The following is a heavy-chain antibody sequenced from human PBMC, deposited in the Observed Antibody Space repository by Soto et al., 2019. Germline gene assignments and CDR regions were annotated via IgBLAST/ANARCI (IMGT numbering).Heavy chain of an antibody. CDR2: ISSSSRYI. J-gene: IGHJ1*01. V-gene: IGHV3-21*01. D-gene: IGHD1-26*01. CDR3: ARDPSDLWEPDQYFQP. CDR1: GFTFSSYS. Sequence: PGGSLRLSCAASGFTFSSYSMNWVRQAPGKGLEWVSSISSSSRYINYADSVKGRFTISRDNAKNSLYLQMNSRRADDTAVYYCARDPSDLWEPDQYFQPWGQGTLVTVSS.